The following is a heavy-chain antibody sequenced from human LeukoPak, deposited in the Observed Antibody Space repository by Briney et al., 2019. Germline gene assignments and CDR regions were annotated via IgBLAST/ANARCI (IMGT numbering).Heavy chain of an antibody. CDR3: AKDTSSPIFGVAYYCDS. V-gene: IGHV3-33*06. D-gene: IGHD3-3*01. Sequence: GRSLRLSCAASGFTSSSYGMHWVRQAPGKGLEWVAVIWYDGTNKYYADSVKGRFTISRDNSKNTLYLQMNSLRAEDTAVYYCAKDTSSPIFGVAYYCDSWGQGTLVTVSS. CDR1: GFTSSSYG. J-gene: IGHJ4*02. CDR2: IWYDGTNK.